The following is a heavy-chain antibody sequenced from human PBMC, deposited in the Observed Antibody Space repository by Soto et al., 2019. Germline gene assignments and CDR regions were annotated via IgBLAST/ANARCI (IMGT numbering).Heavy chain of an antibody. CDR3: ARGGAGYYYGSGSYYNDYYYYGMDV. CDR1: GFTFSSYA. Sequence: GGSLRLSCAASGFTFSSYAMHWVRQAPGKGLEWVAVISYDGSNKYYADSVKGRFTISRDNSKNTLYLQMNSLRAEDTAVYYCARGGAGYYYGSGSYYNDYYYYGMDVWGQGTTVTVSS. V-gene: IGHV3-30-3*01. J-gene: IGHJ6*02. CDR2: ISYDGSNK. D-gene: IGHD3-10*01.